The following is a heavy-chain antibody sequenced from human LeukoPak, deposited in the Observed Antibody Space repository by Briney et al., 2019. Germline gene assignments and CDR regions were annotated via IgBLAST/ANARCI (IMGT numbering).Heavy chain of an antibody. CDR3: ARTPRYCSSTSCIRGRWSWFDP. CDR2: IIPIFGTA. CDR1: GGTFGSYA. D-gene: IGHD2-2*01. V-gene: IGHV1-69*01. J-gene: IGHJ5*02. Sequence: SVKVPCKASGGTFGSYAISWVRQAPGQGLEWMGGIIPIFGTANYAQKFQGRVTITADESTSTAYMELSSLRSEDTAVYYCARTPRYCSSTSCIRGRWSWFDPWGQGTLVTVSS.